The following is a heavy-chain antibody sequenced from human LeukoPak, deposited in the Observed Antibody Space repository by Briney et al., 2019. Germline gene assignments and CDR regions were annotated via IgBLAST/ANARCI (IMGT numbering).Heavy chain of an antibody. D-gene: IGHD6-13*01. CDR3: ARGYSSSWYGGYYYMDV. Sequence: GASVKVSCKASGYTFTSYGISWVRQAPGQGLEGMGWISAYNGNTNYAQKFQGRVTMTRNTSISTAYMELSSLRSEDTAVYYCARGYSSSWYGGYYYMDVWGKGTTVTISS. CDR1: GYTFTSYG. CDR2: ISAYNGNT. V-gene: IGHV1-18*01. J-gene: IGHJ6*03.